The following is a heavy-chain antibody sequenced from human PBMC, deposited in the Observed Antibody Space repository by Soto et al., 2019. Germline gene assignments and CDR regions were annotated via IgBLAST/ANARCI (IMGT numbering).Heavy chain of an antibody. CDR2: IRSKGNSYAT. CDR1: GFTFSGSA. Sequence: GGSLRLSCAASGFTFSGSAMHWVRQASGKGLEWVGRIRSKGNSYATAYAASVKGGFTISRDDSKNTAYLQMNSLKTEDTAVYYCTRLLSDAFDIWGQGTMVTVSS. V-gene: IGHV3-73*01. J-gene: IGHJ3*02. CDR3: TRLLSDAFDI.